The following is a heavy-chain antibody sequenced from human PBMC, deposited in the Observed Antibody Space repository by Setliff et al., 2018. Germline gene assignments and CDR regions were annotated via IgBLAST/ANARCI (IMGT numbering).Heavy chain of an antibody. D-gene: IGHD3-10*01. CDR2: IYYSGST. J-gene: IGHJ3*02. V-gene: IGHV4-30-4*08. CDR1: GGSISSGDYY. CDR3: ARVEITMVRGVIAADAFDI. Sequence: SETLSLTCTVSGGSISSGDYYWSWIRQPPGKGLEWIGYIYYSGSTYYNPSLKSRVTISVDTSKNQFSLKRSSVTAADTAVYYCARVEITMVRGVIAADAFDIWGQGTMVTVSS.